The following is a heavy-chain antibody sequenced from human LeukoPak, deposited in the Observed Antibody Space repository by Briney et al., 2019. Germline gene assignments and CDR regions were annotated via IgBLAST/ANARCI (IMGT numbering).Heavy chain of an antibody. CDR3: AKDRNPRRAKDDYFDY. D-gene: IGHD1-26*01. CDR1: GFTFSSYW. J-gene: IGHJ4*02. V-gene: IGHV3-7*01. Sequence: PGGSLRLSCAASGFTFSSYWMTWVRQAPGKGLEWVAIINKDGSDTNYLESVKGRFTISRDNAKNSLYLQMNSLRVEDTAVYYCAKDRNPRRAKDDYFDYWGQGTLVTVSS. CDR2: INKDGSDT.